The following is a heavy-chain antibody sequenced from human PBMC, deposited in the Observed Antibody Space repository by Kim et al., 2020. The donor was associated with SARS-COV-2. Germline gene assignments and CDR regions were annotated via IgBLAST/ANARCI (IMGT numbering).Heavy chain of an antibody. D-gene: IGHD6-13*01. CDR2: VSSNGGST. J-gene: IGHJ4*02. V-gene: IGHV3-64D*06. CDR1: GFTFSNDA. Sequence: GGSLRLSCSASGFTFSNDAMHWVRQAPGKGLEYVALVSSNGGSTYYADSVRGRFTISRDNSKSTLYLQLSSLRPEDTAVYYCVKGRTAAGRFDYWGQGTLVTASS. CDR3: VKGRTAAGRFDY.